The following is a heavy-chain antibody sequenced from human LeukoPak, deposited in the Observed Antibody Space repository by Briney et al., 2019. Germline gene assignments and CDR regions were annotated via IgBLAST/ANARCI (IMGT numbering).Heavy chain of an antibody. CDR3: ATNLGIWFDKNNT. CDR1: GYTFTDVS. D-gene: IGHD3-10*01. V-gene: IGHV1-24*01. J-gene: IGHJ4*02. CDR2: FDPEDGET. Sequence: ASVKVSCKVSGYTFTDVSMHWVRQAPGKGLEWMGGFDPEDGETIYAQKFQGRVTMTEDTSTDTAYMELSSLRSENTAVYYCATNLGIWFDKNNTWGQGTLVTVSS.